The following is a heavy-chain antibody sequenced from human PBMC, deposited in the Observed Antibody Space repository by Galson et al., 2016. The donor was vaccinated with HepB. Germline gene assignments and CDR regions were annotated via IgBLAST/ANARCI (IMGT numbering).Heavy chain of an antibody. CDR1: GGSFRNYV. CDR3: TRSASSGLNYYYYYGMKV. V-gene: IGHV1-69*13. Sequence: SVKVSCKASGGSFRNYVISWVRQAPGQGLEWMGGIIPMFGTPNYAQKFQGRLTITADESTSAAYMQLSSLRSEDSAVYYCTRSASSGLNYYYYYGMKVWGQGTTVTV. J-gene: IGHJ6*02. D-gene: IGHD2-21*01. CDR2: IIPMFGTP.